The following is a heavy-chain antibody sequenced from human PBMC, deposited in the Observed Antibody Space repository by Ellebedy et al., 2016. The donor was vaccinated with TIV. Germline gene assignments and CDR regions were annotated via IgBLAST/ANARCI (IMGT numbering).Heavy chain of an antibody. CDR1: GFTFSDYS. V-gene: IGHV3-48*04. J-gene: IGHJ6*02. D-gene: IGHD3-3*01. Sequence: PGGSLRLSCAASGFTFSDYSMNWVRQAPGKGLEWLSYISSGSRTILYADSVKGRFTISRDNAKNSLYLQMNSLRAEDTAVYYCASTTIFGILSSPYYYAMDVWGQGTMVTVSS. CDR2: ISSGSRTI. CDR3: ASTTIFGILSSPYYYAMDV.